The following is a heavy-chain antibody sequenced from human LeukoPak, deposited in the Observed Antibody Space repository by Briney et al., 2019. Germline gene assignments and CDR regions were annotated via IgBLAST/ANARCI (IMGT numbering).Heavy chain of an antibody. CDR1: GGTFSSYA. J-gene: IGHJ4*02. Sequence: SVKVSCKASGGTFSSYAISWVRQAPGQGLEWMGGIIPIFGTANYAQKFQGRVTITADESTSTAYMELSSLRSEDTAVYYCARNTYYYDSSGYTYYFDYWGQGTLVTVSS. D-gene: IGHD3-22*01. V-gene: IGHV1-69*13. CDR2: IIPIFGTA. CDR3: ARNTYYYDSSGYTYYFDY.